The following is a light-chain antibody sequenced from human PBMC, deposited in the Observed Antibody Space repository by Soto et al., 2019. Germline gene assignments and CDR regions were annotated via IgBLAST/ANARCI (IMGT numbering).Light chain of an antibody. CDR2: EVS. J-gene: IGLJ1*01. CDR3: RSYAGSSTYV. CDR1: SSDVGSYNL. V-gene: IGLV2-23*02. Sequence: QSALTRPASVSGSPGQSITISCTGTSSDVGSYNLVSWYQQHPGKDPKLMIYEVSKRPSGVSNRFSGSKSGNTASLTISGLQAEDEADYYCRSYAGSSTYVFGTGTKVTVL.